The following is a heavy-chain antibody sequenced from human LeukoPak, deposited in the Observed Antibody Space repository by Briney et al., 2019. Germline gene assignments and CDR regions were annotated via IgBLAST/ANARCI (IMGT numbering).Heavy chain of an antibody. J-gene: IGHJ4*02. CDR1: GFTFRTYA. CDR2: MSCDGKDK. CDR3: ARDGDTAIRGVNFDY. V-gene: IGHV3-30*04. Sequence: GGSLRLSCAASGFTFRTYAIHWVRQAPGEGLELVAAMSCDGKDKFYTDSVKGRFTISRDNSKNTMYLQMNNLRVEDTAIYHCARDGDTAIRGVNFDYWGQGTLVTVSS. D-gene: IGHD3-10*01.